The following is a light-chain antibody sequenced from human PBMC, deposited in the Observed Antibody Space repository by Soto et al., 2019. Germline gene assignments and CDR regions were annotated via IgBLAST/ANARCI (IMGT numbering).Light chain of an antibody. CDR1: QSLLHSNGYNY. V-gene: IGKV2-28*01. Sequence: DSVMTQSPLSLPVTLGEPASISCTSSQSLLHSNGYNYLDWYLQKPGQSPQLLIYLGSNRASGVHDRFSGSGSGTEFTLKISRVEAEDVGVYYCMQALQASWTFGQGTKVEIK. CDR3: MQALQASWT. CDR2: LGS. J-gene: IGKJ1*01.